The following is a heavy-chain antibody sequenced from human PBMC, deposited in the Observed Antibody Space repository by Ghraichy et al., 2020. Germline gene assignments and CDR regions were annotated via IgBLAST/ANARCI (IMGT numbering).Heavy chain of an antibody. Sequence: SVKVSCKASGGTFSNYAINWVRQAPGQGLEWMGGIIPIFGTANYAQRFQGRVTITADESTSTAYMELSGLRSDDTAVYFCARDFRYNWNYGEYYFDYWGQGTLVTVSS. D-gene: IGHD1-7*01. J-gene: IGHJ4*02. CDR1: GGTFSNYA. CDR2: IIPIFGTA. V-gene: IGHV1-69*13. CDR3: ARDFRYNWNYGEYYFDY.